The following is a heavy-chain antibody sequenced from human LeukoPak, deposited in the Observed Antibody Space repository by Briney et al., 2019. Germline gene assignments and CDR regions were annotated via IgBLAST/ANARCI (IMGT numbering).Heavy chain of an antibody. Sequence: GGSLRLSCVVSGFTFSTYWMSWVRQAPGKGLEWVSAISGSGGSTYYADSVKGRFTISRDNSKNTLYLQMNSLRAEDTAVYYCAKDRGPGIAVAGSDYWGQGTLVTVSS. CDR2: ISGSGGST. CDR3: AKDRGPGIAVAGSDY. J-gene: IGHJ4*02. V-gene: IGHV3-23*01. CDR1: GFTFSTYW. D-gene: IGHD6-19*01.